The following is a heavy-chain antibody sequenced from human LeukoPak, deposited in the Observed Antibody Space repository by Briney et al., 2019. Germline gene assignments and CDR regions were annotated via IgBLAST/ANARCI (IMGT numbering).Heavy chain of an antibody. D-gene: IGHD3-10*01. CDR3: AKDGISYGSGSYCSS. CDR1: GFTFSSCG. J-gene: IGHJ5*02. CDR2: ISYDGRNK. V-gene: IGHV3-30*18. Sequence: PGGSLRLSCAASGFTFSSCGMHWVRQAPGKGLEWVAVISYDGRNKDYADSVKGRFTISRDNSKNTLYLQMNSLRVEDTAVYYCAKDGISYGSGSYCSSWGQGTLVTVSS.